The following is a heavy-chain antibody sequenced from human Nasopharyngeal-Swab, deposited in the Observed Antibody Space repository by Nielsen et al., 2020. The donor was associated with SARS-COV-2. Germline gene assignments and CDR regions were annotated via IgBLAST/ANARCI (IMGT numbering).Heavy chain of an antibody. CDR2: ISYDGSNK. V-gene: IGHV3-30-3*01. CDR3: ARGPGDGMDV. J-gene: IGHJ6*02. Sequence: VRQMPGKGLEWVAVISYDGSNKYYADSVKGRFTISRGNSKNTLYLQMNSLRAEDTAVYYCARGPGDGMDVWGQGTTVTVSS. D-gene: IGHD3-10*01.